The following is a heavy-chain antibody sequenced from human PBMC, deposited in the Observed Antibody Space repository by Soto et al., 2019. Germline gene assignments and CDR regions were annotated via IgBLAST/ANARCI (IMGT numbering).Heavy chain of an antibody. D-gene: IGHD3-22*01. CDR1: GFTFSSYA. V-gene: IGHV3-23*01. CDR2: ISGSGGST. CDR3: AKGRSYYDSSGYYEISFDAFDI. Sequence: GGSLRLSCAASGFTFSSYAMSWVRQAPGKGLEWVSAISGSGGSTYYADSVKGRFTISRDNSKNTLYLQMNSLRAEDTAVYYCAKGRSYYDSSGYYEISFDAFDIWGQGTMVTVS. J-gene: IGHJ3*02.